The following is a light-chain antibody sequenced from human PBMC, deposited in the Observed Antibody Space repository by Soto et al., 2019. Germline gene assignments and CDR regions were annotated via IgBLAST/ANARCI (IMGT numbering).Light chain of an antibody. CDR2: AAS. Sequence: DIQMTQSPSSLSASVGDGVTITCRASQSISSYVSWYQQKPGKAPKLLIYAASRLESGVPSRFSGSGSGTDFTLTISSLQPDDFATYYCQHYNSYSEAFGQGTKVDIK. V-gene: IGKV1-5*01. CDR1: QSISSY. CDR3: QHYNSYSEA. J-gene: IGKJ1*01.